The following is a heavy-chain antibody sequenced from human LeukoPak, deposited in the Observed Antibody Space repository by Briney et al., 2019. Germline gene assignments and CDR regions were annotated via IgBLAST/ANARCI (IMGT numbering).Heavy chain of an antibody. V-gene: IGHV4-59*02. D-gene: IGHD2-8*01. CDR2: IYYSGTT. Sequence: SETLSLTCTVSGGSVSSYYWSWVRQPPGKGLEWIGYIYYSGTTYYNPSLKSRVTISLDTSRNQFSLKWYSVTAADTGLYYCAKNGQRGFSFDPWGQGTLVIVAS. CDR3: AKNGQRGFSFDP. CDR1: GGSVSSYY. J-gene: IGHJ5*02.